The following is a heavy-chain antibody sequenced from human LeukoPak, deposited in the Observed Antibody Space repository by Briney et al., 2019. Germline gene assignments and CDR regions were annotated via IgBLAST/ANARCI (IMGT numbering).Heavy chain of an antibody. V-gene: IGHV4-38-2*02. CDR1: GYSISSGFY. J-gene: IGHJ5*02. D-gene: IGHD6-13*01. CDR2: IYHSGST. CDR3: ARLGYSSSP. Sequence: PSETLSLTCTVSGYSISSGFYWGWIRQPPGKGLEWIGNIYHSGSTYYNPSLKSRVTISVDTSKNQFSLKLSSVTAADTAVYYCARLGYSSSPWGQGTLVTVSS.